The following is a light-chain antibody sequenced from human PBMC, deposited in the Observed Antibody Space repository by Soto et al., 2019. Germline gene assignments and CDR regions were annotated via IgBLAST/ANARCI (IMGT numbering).Light chain of an antibody. CDR3: QQRSSWPLT. V-gene: IGKV3D-20*02. Sequence: EIVLTQSPGTLSLSPGERATLSCRASQSIRSNYIAWFQQKPGQAPRLLISDASNRATGIPARFSGSGSGTDFSLTISSLEPEDFAAYYCQQRSSWPLTFGGGTKVDIK. J-gene: IGKJ4*01. CDR2: DAS. CDR1: QSIRSNY.